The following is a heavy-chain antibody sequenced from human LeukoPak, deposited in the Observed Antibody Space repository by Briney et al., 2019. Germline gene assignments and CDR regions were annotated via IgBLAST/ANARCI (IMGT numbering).Heavy chain of an antibody. CDR2: ISYSGST. D-gene: IGHD5-18*01. CDR3: ARDLRGYSYQSYGVWFDP. CDR1: GGSMSSYY. J-gene: IGHJ5*02. Sequence: TSETLSLTCTVSGGSMSSYYWSWTRQPPGKGLEWIGYISYSGSTNYNPSLKSRVTISVDTSKNQFSLKLSSVTAADTAVYYCARDLRGYSYQSYGVWFDPWGQGTLVTVSS. V-gene: IGHV4-59*01.